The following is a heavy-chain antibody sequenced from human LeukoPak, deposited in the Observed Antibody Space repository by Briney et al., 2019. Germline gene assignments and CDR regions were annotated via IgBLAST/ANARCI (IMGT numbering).Heavy chain of an antibody. CDR2: INWNGGST. D-gene: IGHD6-6*01. Sequence: RPGGSLRLSCAASGFTVSSNYMSWVRQAPGKGLEWVSGINWNGGSTGYADSVKGRFTISRDNAKNSLYLQMNSLRAEDTALYYCARGYVGSIAARRTYMDVWGKGTTVTVSS. CDR3: ARGYVGSIAARRTYMDV. J-gene: IGHJ6*03. V-gene: IGHV3-20*04. CDR1: GFTVSSNY.